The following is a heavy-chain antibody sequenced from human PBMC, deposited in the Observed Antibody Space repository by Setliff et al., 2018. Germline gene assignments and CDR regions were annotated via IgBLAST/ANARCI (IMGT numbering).Heavy chain of an antibody. Sequence: PSETLSLTCSVYGESFSNNYWSWIRQPPGKGLEWIGESNHSGSTSYNPSLKSRLTMSVDTSKNQFSLKLTSVTAADTAVYYCARVDFTKIQGVLGLWGQGTLVTVPQ. V-gene: IGHV4-34*01. D-gene: IGHD3-10*01. CDR3: ARVDFTKIQGVLGL. J-gene: IGHJ1*01. CDR2: SNHSGST. CDR1: GESFSNNY.